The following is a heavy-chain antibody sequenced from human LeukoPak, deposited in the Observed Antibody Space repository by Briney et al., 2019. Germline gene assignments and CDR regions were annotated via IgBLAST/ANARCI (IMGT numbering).Heavy chain of an antibody. D-gene: IGHD6-19*01. Sequence: GGSLRLSCAASGFTFGSYAMHWVRQAPGKGLEWVAVISYDGSNKYYADSVKGRFTISRDNSKNTLYLQMNSLRAEDAAVYYCARAQTVAGTPIDYWGQGTLVTVSS. J-gene: IGHJ4*02. CDR3: ARAQTVAGTPIDY. CDR1: GFTFGSYA. CDR2: ISYDGSNK. V-gene: IGHV3-30*04.